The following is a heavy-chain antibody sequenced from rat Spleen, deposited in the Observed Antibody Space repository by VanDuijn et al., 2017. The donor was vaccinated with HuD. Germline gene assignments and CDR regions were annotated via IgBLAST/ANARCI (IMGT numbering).Heavy chain of an antibody. V-gene: IGHV5-20*01. D-gene: IGHD5-1*01. J-gene: IGHJ4*01. CDR2: ISYDGATT. CDR3: TTDRPGALMDA. Sequence: EMQLVESGGGLVQPGRSMKLSCAASRFTFSNYDMAWVRQAPKKGLEWVAYISYDGATTYYRDSVKGRFTISRNNAKSTLYLQMDSLRSEDTATYYCTTDRPGALMDAWCQGASVTVSS. CDR1: RFTFSNYD.